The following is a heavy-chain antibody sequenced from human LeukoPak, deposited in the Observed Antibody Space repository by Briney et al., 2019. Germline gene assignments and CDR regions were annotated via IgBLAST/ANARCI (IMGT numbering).Heavy chain of an antibody. D-gene: IGHD3-16*01. CDR2: INHSGST. CDR3: ARRRQWGTSGAFDI. J-gene: IGHJ3*02. V-gene: IGHV4-34*01. Sequence: SETLSLTCAVYGGSFSGYYWSWIRQPPGKGLEWIGEINHSGSTNYNPSLKSRVTISVDTSKNQFSLKLSSVTAADTAVYYCARRRQWGTSGAFDIWGQGTMVTVSS. CDR1: GGSFSGYY.